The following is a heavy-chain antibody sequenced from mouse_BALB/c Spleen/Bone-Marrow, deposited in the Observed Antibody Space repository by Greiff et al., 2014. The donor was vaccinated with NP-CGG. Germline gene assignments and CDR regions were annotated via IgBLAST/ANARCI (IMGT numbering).Heavy chain of an antibody. CDR1: GFTFSDFY. J-gene: IGHJ3*01. CDR2: SRNKAKHYTT. CDR3: ARDVGYGNYFVY. Sequence: EVQLVESGGGLVQPGDSLRLSCAPSGFTFSDFYMEWVRQPPGKRLEWIAASRNKAKHYTTEYSASVKGRFIVSRDTSQSNLYLQMNALRAEDTAIYYCARDVGYGNYFVYWGRGTLVTVSA. V-gene: IGHV7-1*02. D-gene: IGHD2-10*02.